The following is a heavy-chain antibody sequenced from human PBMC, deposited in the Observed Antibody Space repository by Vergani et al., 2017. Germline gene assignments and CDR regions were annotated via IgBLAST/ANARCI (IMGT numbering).Heavy chain of an antibody. D-gene: IGHD3-16*01. J-gene: IGHJ2*01. V-gene: IGHV3-9*01. CDR2: IDRNYGVK. CDR3: VKDNDYDADGPFDL. Sequence: VEAGGGLVQPGGSLRLSCTAWGFTFQAFAFHWVRQVSGRGLEWVSGIDRNYGVKNGNSFEGRFSISRDNAKKAVFLQMNNLRHEDTALYFCVKDNDYDADGPFDLWGRGTLVTVSS. CDR1: GFTFQAFA.